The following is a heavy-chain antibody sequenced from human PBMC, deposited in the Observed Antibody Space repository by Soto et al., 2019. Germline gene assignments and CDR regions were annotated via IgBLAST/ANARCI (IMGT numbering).Heavy chain of an antibody. CDR3: ARLGADYLNWFDP. V-gene: IGHV4-39*01. CDR2: IYYSGST. D-gene: IGHD3-16*01. J-gene: IGHJ5*02. Sequence: QLQLQESGPGLVKPSETLSLTCTVSGGSISSSSYYWGWIRQPPGKGLEWIGSIYYSGSTYYNPSLKSRVTISVDTSKNQFSLKLSSVTAADTAVYYCARLGADYLNWFDPWGQGTLVTVSS. CDR1: GGSISSSSYY.